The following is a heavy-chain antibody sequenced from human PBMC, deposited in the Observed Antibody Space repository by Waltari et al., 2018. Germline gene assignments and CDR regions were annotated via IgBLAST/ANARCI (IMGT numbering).Heavy chain of an antibody. J-gene: IGHJ3*01. Sequence: QLQLQESGPGLVKPSETLSLTCSVSGVYITSNRHYWGWIRQPPGQGLEWIGTMSYTGATYSSPSLESRVTVSRDTSKNQLSLKLVSVTAADTAVYYCATYIGASVGTAAFDVWGQGTMVAVSS. V-gene: IGHV4-39*01. CDR1: GVYITSNRHY. D-gene: IGHD1-1*01. CDR2: MSYTGAT. CDR3: ATYIGASVGTAAFDV.